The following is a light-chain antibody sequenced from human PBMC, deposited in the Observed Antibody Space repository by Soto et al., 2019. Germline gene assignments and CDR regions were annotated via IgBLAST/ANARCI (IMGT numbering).Light chain of an antibody. V-gene: IGKV1-39*01. CDR3: QQSYDIPT. J-gene: IGKJ1*01. CDR2: AAS. CDR1: QSISSY. Sequence: DFQMTQSPSSLSASVGDRVTMTCRAGQSISSYLNWYQQKPGKAPKLLIYAASSLQSGVPPRFSGSGSGTDFTLTISSLQPEDFATYYCQQSYDIPTFDQGTKVDIK.